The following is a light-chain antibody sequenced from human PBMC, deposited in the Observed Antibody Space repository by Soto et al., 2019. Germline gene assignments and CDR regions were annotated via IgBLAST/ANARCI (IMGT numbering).Light chain of an antibody. Sequence: QSVLTQSSSASASLGSSVRLTCTLSSGHSSYIIAWHQQQPGKAPRYLMKLEGSGSYNKGSGVPDRFSGSSSGADRYLTISNLQSEDEADYYCGTWDSNTVVFGGGTKLTVL. CDR3: GTWDSNTVV. J-gene: IGLJ2*01. CDR1: SGHSSYI. V-gene: IGLV4-60*03. CDR2: LEGSGSY.